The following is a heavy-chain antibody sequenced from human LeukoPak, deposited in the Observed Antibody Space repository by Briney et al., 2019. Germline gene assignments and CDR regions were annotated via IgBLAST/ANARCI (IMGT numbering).Heavy chain of an antibody. CDR3: ASPIWVVPAAPSYAFDI. V-gene: IGHV1-69*05. J-gene: IGHJ3*02. D-gene: IGHD2-2*01. Sequence: GASVKVSCKASGGTFSSYAISWVRQAPGQGLEWMGGIIPIFGTANYAQKFQGRVTITTDESTSTAYMELSSLRSEDTAVYYCASPIWVVPAAPSYAFDIWGQGTMVTVSS. CDR2: IIPIFGTA. CDR1: GGTFSSYA.